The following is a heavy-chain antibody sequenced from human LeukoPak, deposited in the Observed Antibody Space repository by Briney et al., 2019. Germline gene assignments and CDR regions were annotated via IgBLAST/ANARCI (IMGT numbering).Heavy chain of an antibody. V-gene: IGHV4-59*12. CDR3: AREGGFYDSSGYDFDY. CDR1: GGSISSYY. D-gene: IGHD3-22*01. Sequence: SETLSLTCTVSGGSISSYYWSWIRQPPGKGLEWIGYIYYSGSTNYNPSLKSRVTISVDTSKNQFSLKLSSVTAADTAVYYCAREGGFYDSSGYDFDYWGQGTLVTVSS. CDR2: IYYSGST. J-gene: IGHJ4*02.